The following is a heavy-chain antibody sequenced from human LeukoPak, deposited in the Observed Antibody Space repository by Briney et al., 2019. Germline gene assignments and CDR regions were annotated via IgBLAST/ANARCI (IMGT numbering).Heavy chain of an antibody. Sequence: KTSETLSLTCTVSGGSISSYYWSWIRQPAGKGLEWIGRIYTSGSTNYNPSLKSRVTMSVDTSKNQFSLKLSSVTAADTAVYYCARDASPMRADTTGGKIWLDAFDIWGQGTMVTVSS. CDR2: IYTSGST. CDR1: GGSISSYY. J-gene: IGHJ3*02. D-gene: IGHD3-22*01. V-gene: IGHV4-4*07. CDR3: ARDASPMRADTTGGKIWLDAFDI.